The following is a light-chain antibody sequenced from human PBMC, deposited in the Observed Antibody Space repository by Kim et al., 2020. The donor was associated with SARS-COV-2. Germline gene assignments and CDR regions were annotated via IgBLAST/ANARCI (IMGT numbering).Light chain of an antibody. CDR1: NSNIGVNT. J-gene: IGLJ3*02. CDR2: RNN. CDR3: ATWEDSLNAWV. Sequence: GQRVTISCSGSNSNIGVNTVNWYQQFPGTAPKLLIYRNNQRPSAVPDRFSGSKSGTSASLALSGLLSDDEADYYCATWEDSLNAWVFGGGTQLTVL. V-gene: IGLV1-44*01.